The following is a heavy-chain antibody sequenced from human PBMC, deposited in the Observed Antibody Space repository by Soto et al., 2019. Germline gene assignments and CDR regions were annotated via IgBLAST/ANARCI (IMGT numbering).Heavy chain of an antibody. CDR2: ISNDGKDA. Sequence: QVQLVESGGGVVQPGRSLRLSCAASGFTFSYYGMHWVRQAPGKGLEWVAVISNDGKDAYTADSARGRFAIARDNSKNTLYVQMSSLRAEDTAVYYCAKDSGRGSADYYFDYWGQGTLVTVSS. CDR1: GFTFSYYG. CDR3: AKDSGRGSADYYFDY. J-gene: IGHJ4*02. V-gene: IGHV3-30*18. D-gene: IGHD3-10*01.